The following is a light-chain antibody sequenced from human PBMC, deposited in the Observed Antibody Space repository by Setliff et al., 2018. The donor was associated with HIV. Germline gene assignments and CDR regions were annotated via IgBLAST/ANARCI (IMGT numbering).Light chain of an antibody. CDR1: SSDVVSYNL. Sequence: QSALAQPSSGSGSPGQSITISCTGTSSDVVSYNLVSWYQHHPGKAPKVIIYEVNKRPSGVSNRVSGSKSGTTASLTISGLQAEDEADYYCCSYARSSSYVFGTGTKVTVL. CDR3: CSYARSSSYV. CDR2: EVN. J-gene: IGLJ1*01. V-gene: IGLV2-23*02.